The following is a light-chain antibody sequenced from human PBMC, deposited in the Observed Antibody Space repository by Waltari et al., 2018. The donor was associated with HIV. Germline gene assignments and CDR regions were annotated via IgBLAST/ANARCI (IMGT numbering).Light chain of an antibody. CDR1: SSDVGGYNY. V-gene: IGLV2-14*03. J-gene: IGLJ2*01. CDR2: HGS. Sequence: QSALTQPASVSGSPGQSITISCTGTSSDVGGYNYVSWYQQHPGKAPKLMIYHGSNRPSGVSNRFSGSKSGNTASLTISGLQAEDEADYYCTSYTSSNTLVIFGGGTKLTVL. CDR3: TSYTSSNTLVI.